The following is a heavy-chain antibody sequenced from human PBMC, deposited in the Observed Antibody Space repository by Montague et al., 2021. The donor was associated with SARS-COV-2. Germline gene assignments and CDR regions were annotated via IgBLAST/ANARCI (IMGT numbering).Heavy chain of an antibody. V-gene: IGHV4-59*08. Sequence: SETLSLTCTVSGDSISSYYWSWIRQSPGKGLEWIGYIYYSGSTNYNPSLTSRATISVDTSKNQFSLKLRSVTAADTAVYYCARVQLWFDYWGQGTLVTVSS. CDR3: ARVQLWFDY. CDR1: GDSISSYY. J-gene: IGHJ4*02. CDR2: IYYSGST. D-gene: IGHD1-1*01.